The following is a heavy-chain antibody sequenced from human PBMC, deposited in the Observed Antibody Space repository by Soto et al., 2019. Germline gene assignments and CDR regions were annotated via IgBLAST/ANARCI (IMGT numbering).Heavy chain of an antibody. V-gene: IGHV4-59*02. CDR2: VYYSGST. CDR1: GGSVSNSY. CDR3: ARGRSHEWELLVQYFDY. D-gene: IGHD1-26*01. J-gene: IGHJ4*02. Sequence: QVQLQESGPGLVKPSETLSLTCTVSGGSVSNSYWGWIRQPPGKGLEWVAYVYYSGSTNYNPSLVSRVTISVDKSKNQFSLKMTSVTGADTAVYYCARGRSHEWELLVQYFDYWGQGTLVTVSS.